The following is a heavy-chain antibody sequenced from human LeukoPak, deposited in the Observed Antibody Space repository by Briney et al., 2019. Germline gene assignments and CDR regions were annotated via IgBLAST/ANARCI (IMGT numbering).Heavy chain of an antibody. D-gene: IGHD3-22*01. V-gene: IGHV4-4*07. J-gene: IGHJ6*02. Sequence: SETLSLTCTVSGGSISSYYWSWIRQPAGKGLEWIGRIYTSGSTNYNPSLKSRVTMSVDTSKNQFSLKLTSVTAADTAVYYCARDLLTTYYYTSSARIPGDYYYGMDVWGQGTTVTVSS. CDR1: GGSISSYY. CDR3: ARDLLTTYYYTSSARIPGDYYYGMDV. CDR2: IYTSGST.